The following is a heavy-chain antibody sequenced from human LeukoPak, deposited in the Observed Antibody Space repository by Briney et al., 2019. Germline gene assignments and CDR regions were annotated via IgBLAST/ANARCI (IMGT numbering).Heavy chain of an antibody. V-gene: IGHV4-59*01. CDR1: EDSITIYY. J-gene: IGHJ6*03. Sequence: SETLSLTCTVSEDSITIYYGTWVRQPPGEGRGWVGYIYHTVSTNYNPSLNSRVTISSDTSKNHFSLELSSVTAADTAVSFCARGRVSSSSWYSTYYYYFYIDVCGKGNTATVSS. D-gene: IGHD6-13*01. CDR2: IYHTVST. CDR3: ARGRVSSSSWYSTYYYYFYIDV.